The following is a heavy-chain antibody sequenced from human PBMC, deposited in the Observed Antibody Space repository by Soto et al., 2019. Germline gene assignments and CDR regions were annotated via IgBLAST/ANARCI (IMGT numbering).Heavy chain of an antibody. Sequence: GGSLRLSCATSGFTFSNYWMHWVRQVPGRGLVWVSRIDTDGSTTSYADFAKGRFTISRDNAKSTLSLQMNSLRAEDTATYYCACSRRPARLGPKGAIDYWGQGTLVTVSS. D-gene: IGHD2-15*01. V-gene: IGHV3-74*01. CDR1: GFTFSNYW. J-gene: IGHJ4*02. CDR3: ACSRRPARLGPKGAIDY. CDR2: IDTDGSTT.